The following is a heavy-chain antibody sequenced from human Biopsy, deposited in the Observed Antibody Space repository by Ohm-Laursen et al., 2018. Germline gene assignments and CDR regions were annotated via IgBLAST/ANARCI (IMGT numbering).Heavy chain of an antibody. CDR2: INHSGRT. D-gene: IGHD3-22*01. Sequence: SDTLSLTCVVYGESFNGYYWSWIRQTPGKGLEWIGEINHSGRTNYNPSLKSRVTISVDTSKNQFSLKLSSATAADTAVFYCVRGVDYYDPYHYYALDVWGQGTTVTVSS. J-gene: IGHJ6*02. CDR1: GESFNGYY. CDR3: VRGVDYYDPYHYYALDV. V-gene: IGHV4-34*01.